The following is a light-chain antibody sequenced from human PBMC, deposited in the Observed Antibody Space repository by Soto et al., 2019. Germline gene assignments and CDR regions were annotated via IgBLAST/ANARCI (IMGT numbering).Light chain of an antibody. J-gene: IGKJ1*01. V-gene: IGKV1-8*01. CDR1: QPISTY. Sequence: AIRMTRSPASISAFTGDRVTITCRASQPISTYLAWYQQKPGKAPKLLIYAASTLQSGVPPRFSGSGSGTDFTLTISCLQSEDFATYSCQQYYIYPLAFGPGTKVEIK. CDR3: QQYYIYPLA. CDR2: AAS.